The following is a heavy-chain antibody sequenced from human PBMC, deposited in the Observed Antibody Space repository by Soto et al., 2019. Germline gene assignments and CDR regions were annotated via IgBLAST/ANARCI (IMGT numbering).Heavy chain of an antibody. Sequence: QVQLVQSGAEMKKPGSSVKVSCKASGGSLNHYLITWVRQAPGQGLEWLGAIVPLSGATNSAQKFQGRVTITADDSTKTAYMELRSLRPEDTAMYFCARGGVDTVTFDYWCQGTLVSVSS. CDR3: ARGGVDTVTFDY. D-gene: IGHD5-18*01. CDR1: GGSLNHYL. V-gene: IGHV1-69*01. CDR2: IVPLSGAT. J-gene: IGHJ4*02.